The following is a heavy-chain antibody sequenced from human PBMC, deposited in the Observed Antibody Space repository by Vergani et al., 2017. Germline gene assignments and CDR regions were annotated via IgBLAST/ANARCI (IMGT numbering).Heavy chain of an antibody. Sequence: QVQLVQSGAEVKKPGSSVKVSCKASGGTFSSYAISWVRQAPGQGLEWMGGIIPIFGTANYVQKFQGRVTITADESTSTAYMELSSLRSEDTAVYYCARAEERFLEPPPYYMDVWGKGTTVTVSS. CDR2: IIPIFGTA. CDR3: ARAEERFLEPPPYYMDV. D-gene: IGHD3-3*01. CDR1: GGTFSSYA. J-gene: IGHJ6*03. V-gene: IGHV1-69*01.